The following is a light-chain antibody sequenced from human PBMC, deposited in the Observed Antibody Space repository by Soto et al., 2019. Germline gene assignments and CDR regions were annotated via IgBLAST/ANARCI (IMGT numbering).Light chain of an antibody. CDR3: QQSGSLWT. V-gene: IGKV1-5*03. Sequence: DIQMTQSPSTLSASVGDRVTITCRASQNINTWLAWYQQKPGKAPKLLIYKATSLESRVPSRFSGSGSGTEFTLTISSLQPDDFATYYCQQSGSLWTFGQGTKVEIK. J-gene: IGKJ1*01. CDR1: QNINTW. CDR2: KAT.